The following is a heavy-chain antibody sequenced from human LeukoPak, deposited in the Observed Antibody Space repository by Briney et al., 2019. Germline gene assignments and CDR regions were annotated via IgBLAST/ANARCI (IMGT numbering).Heavy chain of an antibody. Sequence: ASVKVSCKASGYTFTGYYMHWVRQAPGQGLEWMGRINPNSGGTNYAQKFQGRVTMTRDTSISTAYMELSRLRSDDTAMYYCARDHCSSTSCYRNFDYWGQGTLVTVSS. V-gene: IGHV1-2*06. CDR1: GYTFTGYY. D-gene: IGHD2-2*02. CDR3: ARDHCSSTSCYRNFDY. J-gene: IGHJ4*02. CDR2: INPNSGGT.